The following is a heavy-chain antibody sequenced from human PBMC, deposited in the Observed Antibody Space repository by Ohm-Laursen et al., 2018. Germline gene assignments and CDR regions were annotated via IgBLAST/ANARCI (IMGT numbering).Heavy chain of an antibody. D-gene: IGHD5-18*01. V-gene: IGHV3-66*01. CDR2: IYSGGTT. Sequence: SLRLSCAASGFTVSTDYMSWVRQAPGKGLEWVSVIYSGGTTYYADSVKGRFTISRDNSKNTLYLQMNSLRAEDTAVYYCARDPSYGYFGYWGQGTLVTVSS. CDR1: GFTVSTDY. J-gene: IGHJ4*02. CDR3: ARDPSYGYFGY.